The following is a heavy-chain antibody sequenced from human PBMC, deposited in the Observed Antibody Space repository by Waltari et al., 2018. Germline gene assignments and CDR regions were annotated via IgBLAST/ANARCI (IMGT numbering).Heavy chain of an antibody. Sequence: EVQLVESGGGLVQPGGSLRLSCAASGFTFSSYDMHWVRQATGKGLEWVSVIGTVDDTDYPDSVKGRFTISRENAKNSLYLQMNSLRAGDTAVYYCARGLRGFDYWGQGTLVTVSA. CDR1: GFTFSSYD. CDR3: ARGLRGFDY. J-gene: IGHJ4*02. CDR2: IGTVDDT. D-gene: IGHD4-17*01. V-gene: IGHV3-13*01.